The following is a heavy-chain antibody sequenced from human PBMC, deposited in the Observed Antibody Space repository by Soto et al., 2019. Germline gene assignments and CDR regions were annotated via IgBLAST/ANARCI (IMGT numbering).Heavy chain of an antibody. Sequence: EVQLLESGGGLVQPGGSLRLSCAASGFTFSVYGMTWVRQGPGKGLEWVSLISGNGGTAYYADSVEGRFTISRYNSKNTLSQQMNRLRDEDTPVYYRANNPEEHVPGGADYRGQGTLVTVSS. CDR2: ISGNGGTA. J-gene: IGHJ4*02. CDR1: GFTFSVYG. V-gene: IGHV3-23*01. D-gene: IGHD1-1*01. CDR3: ANNPEEHVPGGADY.